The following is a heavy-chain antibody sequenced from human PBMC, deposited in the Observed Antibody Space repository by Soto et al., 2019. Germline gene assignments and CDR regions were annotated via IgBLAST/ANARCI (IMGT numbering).Heavy chain of an antibody. V-gene: IGHV3-23*01. Sequence: EVQLLESGGGLVQPGGSLRLSCAASGFTFSSYAMSWVRQAPGKGLEWVSAISGSGGSTYYADSVKGRFTISRDNSKNTLYVQMHGRRAEDTAVYYCAKVSTQVWCSELQGDWGQGTLVTVSS. J-gene: IGHJ4*02. D-gene: IGHD2-2*01. CDR2: ISGSGGST. CDR3: AKVSTQVWCSELQGD. CDR1: GFTFSSYA.